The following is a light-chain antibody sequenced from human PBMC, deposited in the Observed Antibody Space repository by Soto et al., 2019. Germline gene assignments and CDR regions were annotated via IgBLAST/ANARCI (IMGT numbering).Light chain of an antibody. V-gene: IGKV1-33*01. Sequence: DIQMPPSPSSLSASVGDRVTITCQASQDIRNYLNWYQQKPGKAPNLLIYDASNLRAGVPSRFSGSGSGTEFTFTISSLQPEDIATYYCQHYDHLPPLSFGGGTKVEIK. CDR1: QDIRNY. CDR3: QHYDHLPPLS. J-gene: IGKJ4*01. CDR2: DAS.